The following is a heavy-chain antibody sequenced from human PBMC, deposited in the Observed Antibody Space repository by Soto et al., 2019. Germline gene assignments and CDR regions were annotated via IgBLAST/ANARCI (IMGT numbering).Heavy chain of an antibody. CDR2: IYHSGST. J-gene: IGHJ4*02. D-gene: IGHD1-1*01. V-gene: IGHV4-30-2*01. CDR1: GGSISSGGYS. Sequence: KPSETLSLTCAVSGGSISSGGYSWSWIRQPPGKGLEWIGYIYHSGSTYYNPSLKSRVTISVDRSKNQFSLKLSSVTAADTAVYYCATTLQTGTIDYWGQGTLVTVSS. CDR3: ATTLQTGTIDY.